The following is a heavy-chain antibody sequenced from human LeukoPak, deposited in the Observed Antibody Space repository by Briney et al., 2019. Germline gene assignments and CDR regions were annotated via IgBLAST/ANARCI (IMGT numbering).Heavy chain of an antibody. V-gene: IGHV3-23*01. CDR3: AKDRYSSGWYFFDY. Sequence: PGGSLRLFCAASGFTFSSYAMSWVRQAPGKGLEWVSAISGGGGSTYYADSVKGRFTISTDNSKNTLYLQMNSLRAEDPAVYYCAKDRYSSGWYFFDYWGQGTLVTVSS. D-gene: IGHD6-19*01. CDR1: GFTFSSYA. CDR2: ISGGGGST. J-gene: IGHJ4*02.